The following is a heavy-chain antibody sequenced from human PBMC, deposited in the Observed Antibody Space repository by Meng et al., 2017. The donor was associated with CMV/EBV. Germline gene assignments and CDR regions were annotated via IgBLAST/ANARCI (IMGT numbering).Heavy chain of an antibody. D-gene: IGHD6-13*01. J-gene: IGHJ4*02. CDR3: ARYSSSWSPYFDY. V-gene: IGHV4-30-2*01. CDR2: IYHSGST. CDR1: GGSIRSGGYS. Sequence: VSGGSIRSGGYSWSWIRQPPGKGLEWIGYIYHSGSTYYNPSLKSRVTISVDRSKNQFSLKLSSVTAADTAVYYCARYSSSWSPYFDYWGQGTLVTVSS.